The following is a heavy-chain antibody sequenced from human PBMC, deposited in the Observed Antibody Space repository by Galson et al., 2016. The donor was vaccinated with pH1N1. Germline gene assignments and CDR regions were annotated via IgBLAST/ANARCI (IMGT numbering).Heavy chain of an antibody. Sequence: SVKVSCKASGFTFSNHGINWVRQAPGQGLEWMGWINTKTGNPTYAQGFTGRFVFSLDTSVNTAYLQINSLKADDTDVYYCTRQTPSPSPTVLRYFDWSRGLSAFYMWGRGTLVTVSS. CDR2: INTKTGNP. J-gene: IGHJ3*02. D-gene: IGHD3-9*01. V-gene: IGHV7-4-1*02. CDR3: TRQTPSPSPTVLRYFDWSRGLSAFYM. CDR1: GFTFSNHG.